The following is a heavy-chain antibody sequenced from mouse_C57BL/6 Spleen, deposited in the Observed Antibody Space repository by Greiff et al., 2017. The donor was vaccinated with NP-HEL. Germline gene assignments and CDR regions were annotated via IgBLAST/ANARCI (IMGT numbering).Heavy chain of an antibody. Sequence: VQLQQSGAELVRPGASVKLSCTASGFNIKDDYMHWVKQRPEQGLEWIGWIYPENGDTDYAAKFKGKATLTADTSSNTAYLQLSSLTSEDTAVYDCSGEGFAYWGQGTLVTVSA. J-gene: IGHJ3*01. CDR1: GFNIKDDY. CDR2: IYPENGDT. V-gene: IGHV14-4*01. CDR3: SGEGFAY.